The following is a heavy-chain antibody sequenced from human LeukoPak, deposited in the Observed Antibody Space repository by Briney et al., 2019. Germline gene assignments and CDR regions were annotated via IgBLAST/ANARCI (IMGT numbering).Heavy chain of an antibody. CDR1: VFTFTNYE. CDR3: AREGAPATNRYNWFDP. CDR2: ISSMGSTI. J-gene: IGHJ5*02. V-gene: IGHV3-48*03. D-gene: IGHD2-15*01. Sequence: RGCLRLSCVAPVFTFTNYETNWVRQAPREGLEWMSYISSMGSTIYYIDSVKGRVTISTDTAKNSLFIRVYRVRAKHTAVYNCAREGAPATNRYNWFDPWGQGTLVTVSS.